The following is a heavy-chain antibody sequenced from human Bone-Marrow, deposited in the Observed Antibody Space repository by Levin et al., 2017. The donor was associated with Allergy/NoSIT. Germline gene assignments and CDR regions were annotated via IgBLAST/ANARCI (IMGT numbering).Heavy chain of an antibody. CDR3: ARGGILASAVAATYHYSGMDV. D-gene: IGHD6-19*01. CDR1: GDSINNYY. J-gene: IGHJ6*02. V-gene: IGHV4-4*07. Sequence: KASETLSLTCTVSGDSINNYYWKWIRQPAGKGLEWIGRIYPSGNTNYNPSLKSRITMSLDTSKNNLYMKLTSVTAADTAVYYCARGGILASAVAATYHYSGMDVWGQGAAVTVSS. CDR2: IYPSGNT.